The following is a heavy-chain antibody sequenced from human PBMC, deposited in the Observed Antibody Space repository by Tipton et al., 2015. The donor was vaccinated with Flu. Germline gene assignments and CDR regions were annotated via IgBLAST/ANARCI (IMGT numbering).Heavy chain of an antibody. D-gene: IGHD6-19*01. J-gene: IGHJ4*02. CDR3: ARRIAVAGIFDF. V-gene: IGHV4-31*03. CDR1: GGSISSGGYY. Sequence: LALTCTVSGGSISSGGYYWSWIRQHPGKGLEWIGYIYYSGSTYYNPSLQSRITISLDTSKNQFSLKLSSVTAADTAVYFCARRIAVAGIFDFWGQGTLVTVSS. CDR2: IYYSGST.